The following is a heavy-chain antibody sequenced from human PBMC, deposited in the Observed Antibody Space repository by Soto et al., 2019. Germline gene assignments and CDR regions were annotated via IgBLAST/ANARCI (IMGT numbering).Heavy chain of an antibody. D-gene: IGHD3-3*01. J-gene: IGHJ4*02. CDR2: ISSSGTTI. V-gene: IGHV3-11*01. CDR1: GFTFSDHY. CDR3: ARVGDMAYKD. Sequence: QVQLVESGGGLVKPVGSLRLSCAASGFTFSDHYMTWIRQAPGKGLEWLSYISSSGTTIYYAESVRGRFTISRDNAKNSLYLQMNSLRVEDSAVYYCARVGDMAYKDWGQGTLVTVSP.